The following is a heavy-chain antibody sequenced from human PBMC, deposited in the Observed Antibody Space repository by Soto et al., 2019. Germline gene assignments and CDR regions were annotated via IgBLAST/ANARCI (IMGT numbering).Heavy chain of an antibody. V-gene: IGHV4-4*07. Sequence: KPSETLSLTCTVSTDSITSYYWSWFRQPAGKGLEWIGRIYTTGNTNYNPSLKSRVTMSLDTSKNQFSLKLSSVTAADTAVYYCARGSRDGYKIWGQGILVTVSS. J-gene: IGHJ4*01. CDR1: TDSITSYY. D-gene: IGHD5-18*01. CDR3: ARGSRDGYKI. CDR2: IYTTGNT.